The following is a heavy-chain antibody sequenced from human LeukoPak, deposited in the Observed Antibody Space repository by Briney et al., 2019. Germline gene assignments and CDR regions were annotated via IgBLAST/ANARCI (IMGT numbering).Heavy chain of an antibody. Sequence: GGSLRLSCAASGFTFSNAWMSWVRQAPGKGLEWVGRIKSKTDGGTTDYAAPVKGRFTISRDDSKNTLYLQMNSLKTEDTAVYYCTTDTRIIGGMDVWGQGTTVTVSS. CDR2: IKSKTDGGTT. J-gene: IGHJ6*02. V-gene: IGHV3-15*01. CDR1: GFTFSNAW. D-gene: IGHD2-15*01. CDR3: TTDTRIIGGMDV.